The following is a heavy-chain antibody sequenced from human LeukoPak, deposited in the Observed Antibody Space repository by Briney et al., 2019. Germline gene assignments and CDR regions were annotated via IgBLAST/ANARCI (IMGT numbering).Heavy chain of an antibody. CDR3: ARGEWQQLVGTT. J-gene: IGHJ5*02. Sequence: SSETLSLTCTVSGGSISSYYWSWIRQPAGKGLEWIGYIYYSGSTNYNPSLKSRVTISVDTSKNQFSLKLSSVTAADTAVYYCARGEWQQLVGTTWGQGTLVTVSS. CDR2: IYYSGST. CDR1: GGSISSYY. D-gene: IGHD6-13*01. V-gene: IGHV4-59*01.